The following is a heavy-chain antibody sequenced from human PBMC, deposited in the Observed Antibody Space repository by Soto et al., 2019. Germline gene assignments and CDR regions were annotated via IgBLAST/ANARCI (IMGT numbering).Heavy chain of an antibody. V-gene: IGHV4-30-2*01. J-gene: IGHJ4*02. D-gene: IGHD3-22*01. CDR3: ARGAPVVNDY. CDR2: IYHSGST. Sequence: QLQLQESGSGLVKPSQTLSLTCAVSGGSISSGGYSWGWIRQPPGKGLEWIGYIYHSGSTYYNPSLKSRVTRAVDRSNNQFSLKLSSVTAADTAVYYCARGAPVVNDYWGQGTLVTVSS. CDR1: GGSISSGGYS.